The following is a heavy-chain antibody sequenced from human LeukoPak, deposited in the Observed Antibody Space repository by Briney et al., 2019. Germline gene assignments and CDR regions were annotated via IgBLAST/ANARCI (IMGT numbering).Heavy chain of an antibody. V-gene: IGHV1-18*01. Sequence: ASVKVSCKASGYTFTSYAMHWVRQAPGQRLEWMGWISAYNGNTNYAQKLQGRVTMTTNTSTSTAYMELRSLRSDDTAVYYCARGRRDGYKWPNFDYWGQGTLVTVSS. D-gene: IGHD5-24*01. CDR2: ISAYNGNT. CDR1: GYTFTSYA. J-gene: IGHJ4*02. CDR3: ARGRRDGYKWPNFDY.